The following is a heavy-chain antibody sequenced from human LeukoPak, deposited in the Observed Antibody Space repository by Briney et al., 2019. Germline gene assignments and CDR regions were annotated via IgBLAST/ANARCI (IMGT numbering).Heavy chain of an antibody. CDR3: ARTTRRDAFDI. Sequence: PSETLSLTCAVYGGSFSGYYWSWIRQPPGKGLEWIGEINHSGSTNYNPSLKSRVIISVDTSKNQFSLKLSSVTAADTAVYYCARTTRRDAFDIWGQGTMVTVSS. D-gene: IGHD4-17*01. CDR1: GGSFSGYY. CDR2: INHSGST. J-gene: IGHJ3*02. V-gene: IGHV4-34*01.